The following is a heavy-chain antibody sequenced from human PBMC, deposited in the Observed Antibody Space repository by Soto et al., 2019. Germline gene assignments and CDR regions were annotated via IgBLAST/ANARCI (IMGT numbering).Heavy chain of an antibody. D-gene: IGHD4-4*01. CDR2: INHSGST. J-gene: IGHJ6*02. CDR1: GGSFSGYY. CDR3: ARVPKRGYRKYYYYYGMDV. Sequence: SETLSLTCAVYGGSFSGYYWSWIRQPPGKGLEWIGEINHSGSTNYNPSLKSRVTISVDTSKNQFSLKLSSVTAADTAVYYCARVPKRGYRKYYYYYGMDVWGQGTTVTVSS. V-gene: IGHV4-34*01.